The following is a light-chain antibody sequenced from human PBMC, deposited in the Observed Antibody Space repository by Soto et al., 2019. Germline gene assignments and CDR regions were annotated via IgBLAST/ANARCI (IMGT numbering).Light chain of an antibody. CDR3: QQYDNLLT. V-gene: IGKV1-33*01. CDR2: DAS. CDR1: QDISNY. J-gene: IGKJ4*01. Sequence: DIQMTQSPSSLSASVGDRVTITCQASQDISNYLNWYQQKPGKAPKLLIYDASNLETGVPSRFSGSGSGTEFTSPISSLQREDIATYYCQQYDNLLTFGGGTKVEIK.